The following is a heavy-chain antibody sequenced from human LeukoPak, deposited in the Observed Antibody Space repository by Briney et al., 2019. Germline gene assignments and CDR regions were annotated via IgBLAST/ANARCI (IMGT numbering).Heavy chain of an antibody. CDR2: IKQDGSEK. Sequence: GGSLRLSCAASGFTFSSYWMSWVGQAPGKGLEWVANIKQDGSEKYYVDSVKGRFTISRDNAKNSLYLQMNSLRAEDTAVYYSSLEGSSWYRYFQHWGQGTLVTVSS. V-gene: IGHV3-7*05. CDR1: GFTFSSYW. J-gene: IGHJ1*01. D-gene: IGHD6-13*01. CDR3: SLEGSSWYRYFQH.